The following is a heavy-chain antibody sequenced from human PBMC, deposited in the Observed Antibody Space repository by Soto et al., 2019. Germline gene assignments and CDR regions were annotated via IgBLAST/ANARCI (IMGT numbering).Heavy chain of an antibody. D-gene: IGHD6-13*01. CDR3: AREIADSRKGGNYFDY. CDR1: GGTFSSYA. V-gene: IGHV1-69*13. CDR2: IIPIFGTA. J-gene: IGHJ4*02. Sequence: RASVKVSCKASGGTFSSYAISWVRQAPGQGLEWMGGIIPIFGTANYAQKFQGRVTITADESTSTAYMELSSLRSEDTAVYYCAREIADSRKGGNYFDYWGQGPLVTVYS.